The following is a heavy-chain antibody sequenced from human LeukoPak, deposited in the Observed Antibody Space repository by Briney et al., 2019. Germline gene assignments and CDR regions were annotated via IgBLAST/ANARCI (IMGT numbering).Heavy chain of an antibody. D-gene: IGHD2-21*01. CDR3: ATSLAGGAY. V-gene: IGHV4-59*01. CDR2: IYYSGST. Sequence: KPSETLSLTCTVSGGSISSYYWSWIRQPPGKGLEWIGYIYYSGSTNYNPSLKSRVTISVDTSKNQFSLKLSSVTAADTAAYYCATSLAGGAYWGQGTLVTVSS. CDR1: GGSISSYY. J-gene: IGHJ4*02.